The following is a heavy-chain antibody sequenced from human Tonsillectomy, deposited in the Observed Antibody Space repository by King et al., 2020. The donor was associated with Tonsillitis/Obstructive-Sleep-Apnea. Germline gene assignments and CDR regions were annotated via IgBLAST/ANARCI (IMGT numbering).Heavy chain of an antibody. D-gene: IGHD2-21*01. CDR2: ISYDGSNK. CDR3: ARDAGLFGDPDWYFDL. J-gene: IGHJ2*01. V-gene: IGHV3-30*04. CDR1: GFTFSSYA. Sequence: VQLVESGGGVVQPGRSLRLSCAASGFTFSSYAMHWVRQAPGKGLEWVAVISYDGSNKYYADSVKGRFTISRDNSKNTLYLQMNSLRGEDTAVYYCARDAGLFGDPDWYFDLWGRGTLVTVSS.